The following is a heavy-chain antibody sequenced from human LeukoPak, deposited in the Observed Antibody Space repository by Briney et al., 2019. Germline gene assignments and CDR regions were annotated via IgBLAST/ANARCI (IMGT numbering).Heavy chain of an antibody. J-gene: IGHJ2*01. Sequence: GGSLRLSCAASGLNFNDYDMDCVRQPPEEGLEWVAVIWDDGSNKYYAESVQGRFTISRDISKNMLYLQMNSMRVEDTAVYYCGKERGGQDWDFDLWGRGTLVTVSS. CDR1: GLNFNDYD. D-gene: IGHD3-10*01. V-gene: IGHV3-33*06. CDR3: GKERGGQDWDFDL. CDR2: IWDDGSNK.